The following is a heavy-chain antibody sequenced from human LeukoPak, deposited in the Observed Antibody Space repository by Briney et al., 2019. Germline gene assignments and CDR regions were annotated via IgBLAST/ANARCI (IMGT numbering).Heavy chain of an antibody. V-gene: IGHV3-66*01. CDR2: VHIGGTT. CDR1: GFIISNNY. Sequence: PGGSLRLSCAASGFIISNNYMSWVRQAPGKGPEWVSIVHIGGTTSYADSVKGRFTISRDNFRNALYLHMNSLRAEDTALYYCLRGVFDWGQGTLVTVSS. CDR3: LRGVFD. J-gene: IGHJ4*02.